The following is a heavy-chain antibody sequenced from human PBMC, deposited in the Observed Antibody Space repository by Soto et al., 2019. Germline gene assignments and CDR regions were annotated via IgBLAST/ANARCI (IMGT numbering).Heavy chain of an antibody. J-gene: IGHJ2*01. Sequence: EVQLLESGGGLVQPGGSLRLSCAASGFTFSSYAMGWVRQAPGKGLEWVSTMSGSGGSPYYADSVKGRFTISRDNSKNVLYLQMNSLSGEEAAVYYCANGSGFRDRIFSYCDLWGRGTLVTVSS. CDR1: GFTFSSYA. CDR3: ANGSGFRDRIFSYCDL. V-gene: IGHV3-23*01. D-gene: IGHD2-15*01. CDR2: MSGSGGSP.